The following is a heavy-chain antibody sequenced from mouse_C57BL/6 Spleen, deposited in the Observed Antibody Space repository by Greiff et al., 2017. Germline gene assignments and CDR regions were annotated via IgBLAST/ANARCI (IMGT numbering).Heavy chain of an antibody. CDR1: GYTFTSYW. J-gene: IGHJ3*01. CDR2: IDPSDSYT. Sequence: VQLQQPGAELVKPGASVKLSCKASGYTFTSYWMQWVKQRPGQGLEWIGEIDPSDSYTNYNQKFKGKATLTVDTSSSTAYMQLSSLTSEDSAVYYCARWGDTWFAYWGQGTLVTVSA. V-gene: IGHV1-50*01. CDR3: ARWGDTWFAY.